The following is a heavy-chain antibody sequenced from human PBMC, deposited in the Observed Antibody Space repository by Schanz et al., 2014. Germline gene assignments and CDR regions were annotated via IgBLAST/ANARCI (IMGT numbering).Heavy chain of an antibody. J-gene: IGHJ1*01. CDR2: ISSSGTTI. D-gene: IGHD3-10*01. V-gene: IGHV3-11*04. CDR3: ASGVHVSSLQKGLQF. Sequence: VQLVESGGGLVKPGGSLRLSCAASGFTFSDHYMNWVRQAPGKGLEWVSYISSSGTTIYYADSVKGRVTISRDNAKNSVSLQMRRLRVEDTAVYYCASGVHVSSLQKGLQFWGRGTLVIVSS. CDR1: GFTFSDHY.